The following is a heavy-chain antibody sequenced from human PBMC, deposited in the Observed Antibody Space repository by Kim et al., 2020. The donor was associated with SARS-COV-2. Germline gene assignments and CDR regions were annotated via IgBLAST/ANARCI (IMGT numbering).Heavy chain of an antibody. D-gene: IGHD2-2*01. Sequence: SETLSLTCTVSGGSISSSSYYWGWIRQPPGKGLEWIGSIYYSGSTYYNPSLKSRVTISVDTSKNQFSLKLSSVTAADTAVYYCARQEAGYCSSTSCPPPYIDYWGQGTLVTVSS. CDR2: IYYSGST. CDR1: GGSISSSSYY. V-gene: IGHV4-39*01. CDR3: ARQEAGYCSSTSCPPPYIDY. J-gene: IGHJ4*02.